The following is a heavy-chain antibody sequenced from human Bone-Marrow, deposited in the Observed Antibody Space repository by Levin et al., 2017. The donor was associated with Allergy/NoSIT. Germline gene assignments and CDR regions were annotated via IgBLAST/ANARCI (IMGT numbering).Heavy chain of an antibody. CDR2: LYYTGTT. CDR3: ARRERGYCSGSGCRDQKFQY. V-gene: IGHV4-39*02. J-gene: IGHJ1*01. CDR1: GGSVSTTCCY. D-gene: IGHD2-15*01. Sequence: SETLSLTCTVSGGSVSTTCCYWGWIRQSPGRGMEWIGNLYYTGTTYYNPSLRSRVTISVDTSKNHFSLQLNSVTAADTAVYYCARRERGYCSGSGCRDQKFQYWGQGTMVVVSS.